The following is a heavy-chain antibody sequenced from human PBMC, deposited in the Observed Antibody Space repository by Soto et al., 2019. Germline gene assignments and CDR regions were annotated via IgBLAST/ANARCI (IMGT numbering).Heavy chain of an antibody. CDR2: ISAYNGNT. D-gene: IGHD6-25*01. J-gene: IGHJ6*02. Sequence: QVQLVQSGAEVKKPGASVKVSCKASGYTFTSYGISWVRQAPGQGLEWLGWISAYNGNTNYAQKLQGRVTMTTDTATSTAYMELRSLRSDDTAEYYCARARTSGSPDYYYYGMDVCGQGTTVTVSS. V-gene: IGHV1-18*01. CDR3: ARARTSGSPDYYYYGMDV. CDR1: GYTFTSYG.